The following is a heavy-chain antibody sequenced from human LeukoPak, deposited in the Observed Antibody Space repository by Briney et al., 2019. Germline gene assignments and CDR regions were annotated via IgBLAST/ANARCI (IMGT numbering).Heavy chain of an antibody. Sequence: SETLSLTCAVYGGSFSGYYWSWIRQPPGKGLERIGEINHSGSTNYNPSLKSRVTISVDTSKNQFSLKLSSVTAADTAVYYCARDFVIYGMDVWGQGTTVTVSS. V-gene: IGHV4-34*01. D-gene: IGHD2/OR15-2a*01. J-gene: IGHJ6*02. CDR3: ARDFVIYGMDV. CDR2: INHSGST. CDR1: GGSFSGYY.